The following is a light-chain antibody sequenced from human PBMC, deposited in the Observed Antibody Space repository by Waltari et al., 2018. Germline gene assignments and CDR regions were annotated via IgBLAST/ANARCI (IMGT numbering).Light chain of an antibody. Sequence: QSALTQPPSVSEVPRQRVTISCSGSSSNIGNYPLNWYQQLPGKAPKLLVYYDNLLPSGVSDRFSGSKSGTSASLAISGLQSDDEAVYYCESWDDNLNTWVFGGGTKLTVL. J-gene: IGLJ3*02. V-gene: IGLV1-36*01. CDR2: YDN. CDR1: SSNIGNYP. CDR3: ESWDDNLNTWV.